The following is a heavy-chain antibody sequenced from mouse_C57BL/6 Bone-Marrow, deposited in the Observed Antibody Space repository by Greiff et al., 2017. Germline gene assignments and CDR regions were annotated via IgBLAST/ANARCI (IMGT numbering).Heavy chain of an antibody. Sequence: EVQLQQSVAELVRPGASVKLSCTASGFNINNTYMHWVKQRPEQGLEWIGRIDPANGNTKYAPKFQGKATLTADPSSSTAYLQLSSLPSEDTDIYDCARSGGDYDSEGVWGTGTTVTVSS. CDR2: IDPANGNT. CDR3: ARSGGDYDSEGV. CDR1: GFNINNTY. D-gene: IGHD1-1*01. J-gene: IGHJ1*03. V-gene: IGHV14-3*01.